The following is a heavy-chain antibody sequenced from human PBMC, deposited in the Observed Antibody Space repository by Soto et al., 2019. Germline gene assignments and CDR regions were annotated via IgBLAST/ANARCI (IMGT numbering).Heavy chain of an antibody. Sequence: EVQLVESGGGLVQPGGSQRLSCEASGFTFGTYWMTWVRQPPGKGLECVADIKPDGSERYYVDSVKGRFTISRDNAKNSLYLHMNSLRAEDTAVYYCATDLNWEHYWGQGTLVTVSS. J-gene: IGHJ4*02. CDR3: ATDLNWEHY. CDR2: IKPDGSER. CDR1: GFTFGTYW. V-gene: IGHV3-7*04. D-gene: IGHD7-27*01.